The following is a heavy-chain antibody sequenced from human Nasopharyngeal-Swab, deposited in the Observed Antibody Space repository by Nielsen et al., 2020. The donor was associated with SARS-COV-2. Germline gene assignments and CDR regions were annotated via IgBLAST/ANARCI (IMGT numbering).Heavy chain of an antibody. Sequence: WIRQHPGKGLEWVSVIYSGGSTYYADSVKGRFTISRDNSKNTLYLQMNSLRAEDTAVYYCARLGSSSWYANWFDPWGQGTLVTVSS. D-gene: IGHD6-13*01. CDR2: IYSGGST. J-gene: IGHJ5*02. V-gene: IGHV3-53*01. CDR3: ARLGSSSWYANWFDP.